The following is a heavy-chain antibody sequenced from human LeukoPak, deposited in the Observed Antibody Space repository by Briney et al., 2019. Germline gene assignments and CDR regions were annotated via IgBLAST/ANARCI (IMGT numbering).Heavy chain of an antibody. D-gene: IGHD6-19*01. CDR3: AKMVHTEQWLVPFDY. Sequence: GGSLRLSCAASGFTFSNFAMNWVRQAPGKGLEWVSTISGSGGSTYYADSVKGRFTISRDNSKNTLYLQMNGLRAEDTAVYYCAKMVHTEQWLVPFDYWGQGTLVTVSS. J-gene: IGHJ4*02. CDR1: GFTFSNFA. CDR2: ISGSGGST. V-gene: IGHV3-23*01.